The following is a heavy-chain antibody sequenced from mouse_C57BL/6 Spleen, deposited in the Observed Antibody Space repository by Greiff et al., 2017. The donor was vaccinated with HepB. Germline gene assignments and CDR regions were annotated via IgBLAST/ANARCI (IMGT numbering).Heavy chain of an antibody. Sequence: VQLQQPGTELVKPGASVKLSCKASGYTFTSYWMHWVKQRPGQGLEWIGNINPSYGGTNYNEKFKSKATLTVDKSSSTAYMQLSSLTSEDSAVYYCARAGLTGTAWFAYWGQGTLVTVSA. V-gene: IGHV1-53*01. CDR1: GYTFTSYW. CDR3: ARAGLTGTAWFAY. CDR2: INPSYGGT. D-gene: IGHD4-1*01. J-gene: IGHJ3*01.